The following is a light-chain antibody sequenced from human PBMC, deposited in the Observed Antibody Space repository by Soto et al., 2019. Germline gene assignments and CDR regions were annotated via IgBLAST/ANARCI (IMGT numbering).Light chain of an antibody. CDR1: GSNIGSNT. J-gene: IGLJ3*02. V-gene: IGLV1-44*01. CDR2: ANV. Sequence: QSVLTQAPSASGTPGQSVTISCSGSGSNIGSNTVNWYQQLPGMAAKHLIYANVQRSSGAPDRCSASKSGTSASLVISGRQSEDEDHYYCAVWDDGLSAWVFGGGTKLTVL. CDR3: AVWDDGLSAWV.